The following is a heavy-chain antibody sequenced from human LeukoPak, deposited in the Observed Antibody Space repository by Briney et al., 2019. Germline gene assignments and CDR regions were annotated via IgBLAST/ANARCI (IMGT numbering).Heavy chain of an antibody. CDR3: TTDRYGESDY. D-gene: IGHD4-17*01. V-gene: IGHV3-15*07. CDR1: GFTFNNAW. CDR2: IKSKPDGGTT. Sequence: GGSLRLSCAASGFTFNNAWMNWVRQAPGKGLEWVGRIKSKPDGGTTDYAAPVKGRFTISRDDSRNTLYLQMNSLKTEDTAVYYCTTDRYGESDYWGQGTLVTVSS. J-gene: IGHJ4*02.